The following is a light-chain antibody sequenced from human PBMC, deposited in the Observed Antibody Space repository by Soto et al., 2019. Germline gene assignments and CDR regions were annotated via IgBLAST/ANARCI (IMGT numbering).Light chain of an antibody. Sequence: QSVLTQPASVSGSPGQSITISCTGTSSDVGGYNHVSWYQQHPGKAPKLIIYEVRNRPSGVSNRLSGSKSANPASLTISGLQADDEADYYCCSYTSSSIRVFGGWTK. CDR1: SSDVGGYNH. CDR2: EVR. V-gene: IGLV2-14*01. CDR3: CSYTSSSIRV. J-gene: IGLJ3*02.